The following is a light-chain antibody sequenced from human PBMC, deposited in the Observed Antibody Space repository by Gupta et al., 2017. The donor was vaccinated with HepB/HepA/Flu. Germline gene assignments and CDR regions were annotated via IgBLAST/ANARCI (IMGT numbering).Light chain of an antibody. Sequence: QSALTQPASVSGSPGQSITISCTGTSSYVGGYNYVSWHQQHPGKAPKLMIYDVSNRPSGVANRFSGSKSGNTASLTISGLQAEDEADYYCSSYTSSSTLVVFGGGTKLTVL. CDR1: SSYVGGYNY. J-gene: IGLJ2*01. CDR2: DVS. CDR3: SSYTSSSTLVV. V-gene: IGLV2-14*01.